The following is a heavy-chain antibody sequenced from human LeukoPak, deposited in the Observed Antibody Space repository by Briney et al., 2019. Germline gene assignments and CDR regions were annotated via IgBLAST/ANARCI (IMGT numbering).Heavy chain of an antibody. D-gene: IGHD2-2*02. V-gene: IGHV3-23*01. CDR1: GFTFSSYA. CDR2: ISGSGGST. J-gene: IGHJ4*02. CDR3: AKGGYTTPFDY. Sequence: SGGSLRLSCAAPGFTFSSYAMSWVRQAPGKGLEWVSAISGSGGSTYYADSVKGRFTISRDNSKTTLYLQMNSLRAEDTALYYCAKGGYTTPFDYWGQGTLVTVSS.